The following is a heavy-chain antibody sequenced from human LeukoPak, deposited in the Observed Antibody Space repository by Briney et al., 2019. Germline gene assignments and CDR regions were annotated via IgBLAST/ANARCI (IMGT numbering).Heavy chain of an antibody. CDR3: VRGQRNYFRAVDD. CDR2: IYYTGST. Sequence: SETLSLTCTVSGASVTTYYWSWLRQPPGKGLEFIGHIYYTGSTNYNPSLKSRVTMSVDTSKNQFSLRLTSVTAADTAVYYCVRGQRNYFRAVDDWGQGPLVTVSS. V-gene: IGHV4-59*02. J-gene: IGHJ4*02. CDR1: GASVTTYY. D-gene: IGHD1-7*01.